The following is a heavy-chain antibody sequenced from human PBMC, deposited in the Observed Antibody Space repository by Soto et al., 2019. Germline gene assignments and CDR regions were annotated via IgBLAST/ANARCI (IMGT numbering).Heavy chain of an antibody. CDR2: ISRNSGSI. CDR1: GFTFDDYA. CDR3: AKSDY. J-gene: IGHJ4*02. Sequence: EVQLVESGGGLVQPGRSLRLSCAASGFTFDDYAMYWVRQAPGKGLEWVSGISRNSGSISYADSVKGRITISRDNAKNSLYLHMNNLSAEDTALYYCAKSDYWGQGTLVTVSS. V-gene: IGHV3-9*01.